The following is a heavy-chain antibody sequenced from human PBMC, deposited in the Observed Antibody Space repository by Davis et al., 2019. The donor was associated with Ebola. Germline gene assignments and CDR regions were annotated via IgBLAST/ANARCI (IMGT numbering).Heavy chain of an antibody. CDR2: INTDGTTT. J-gene: IGHJ6*02. CDR1: GFTFSNYW. V-gene: IGHV3-74*01. Sequence: GESLKITCAASGFTFSNYWIHWVRLAPGKGPVWVSRINTDGTTTTYADSVKGRFTISRDNAKNTLYLQMNGLRAEDTAVYYCARAPHCGGGVCNGFHYYGMDVWGQGTTVTVSS. CDR3: ARAPHCGGGVCNGFHYYGMDV. D-gene: IGHD2-8*02.